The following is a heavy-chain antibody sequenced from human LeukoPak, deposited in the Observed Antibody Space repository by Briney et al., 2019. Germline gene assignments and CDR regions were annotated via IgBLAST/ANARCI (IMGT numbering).Heavy chain of an antibody. J-gene: IGHJ3*02. CDR1: GFTFSSYA. Sequence: GGSLRLSCAASGFTFSSYAMSWVRQAPGKGLEWVSAISGSGGSTYYADSVKGRFTISRDNSKNTLYLQTNSLRAEDTALYYCAKDLRPTVTTDHDAFDIWGQGTMVTVSS. CDR3: AKDLRPTVTTDHDAFDI. D-gene: IGHD4-17*01. V-gene: IGHV3-23*01. CDR2: ISGSGGST.